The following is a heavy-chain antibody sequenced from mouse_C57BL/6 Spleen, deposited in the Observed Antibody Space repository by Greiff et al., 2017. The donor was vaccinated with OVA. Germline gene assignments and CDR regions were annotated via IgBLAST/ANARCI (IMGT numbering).Heavy chain of an antibody. CDR3: ARKRTWDAMDY. V-gene: IGHV1-69*01. CDR1: GYTFTSYW. Sequence: QVQLKQPGAELVMPGASVKLSCKASGYTFTSYWMHWVKQRPGQGLEWIGEIDPSDSYTNYNQKFKGKSTLTVDKSSSTAYMQLSSLTSEDSAVYYCARKRTWDAMDYWGQGTSVTVSS. J-gene: IGHJ4*01. CDR2: IDPSDSYT.